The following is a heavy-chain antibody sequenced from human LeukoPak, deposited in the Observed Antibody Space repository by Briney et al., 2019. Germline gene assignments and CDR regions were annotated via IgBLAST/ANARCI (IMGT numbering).Heavy chain of an antibody. V-gene: IGHV4-30-2*02. CDR3: ATSMITFGGVIVWEYFQH. CDR2: IYHSGST. J-gene: IGHJ1*01. CDR1: GGSISSGGYS. Sequence: SETLSLTCAVSGGSISSGGYSWSWIRQPPGKGLEWIGYIYHSGSTYYNPSLKSRATISVDTSKNQFSLKLSSVTAADTAVYYCATSMITFGGVIVWEYFQHWGQGTLVTVSS. D-gene: IGHD3-16*02.